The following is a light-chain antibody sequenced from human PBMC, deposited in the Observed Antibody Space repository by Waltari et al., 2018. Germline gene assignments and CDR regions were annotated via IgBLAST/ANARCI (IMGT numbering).Light chain of an antibody. J-gene: IGKJ2*01. CDR3: QQNYSTRYT. CDR2: AAS. Sequence: DIQMPQSPSSLSASVGDRVTITCRASQSISSYLNWYQQKPGKAPKLLIYAASSLQSGVPSRFSGSGSGTDFTLTISSLQPEDFATYYCQQNYSTRYTFGQGTKLEIK. CDR1: QSISSY. V-gene: IGKV1-39*01.